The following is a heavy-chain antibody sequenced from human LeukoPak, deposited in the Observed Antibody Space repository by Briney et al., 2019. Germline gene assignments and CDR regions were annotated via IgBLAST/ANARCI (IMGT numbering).Heavy chain of an antibody. CDR1: GGTFSSYA. CDR2: IIPIFGTG. J-gene: IGHJ3*02. V-gene: IGHV1-69*05. CDR3: AREVAAAGLDAFDI. Sequence: SVKVSCKASGGTFSSYAISWERQATGQRLEWMGGIIPIFGTGNYAQKFQGRVTITTDESTTTAYMELSSLRSEDTAVYYRAREVAAAGLDAFDIWGQGTMVTVSS. D-gene: IGHD6-13*01.